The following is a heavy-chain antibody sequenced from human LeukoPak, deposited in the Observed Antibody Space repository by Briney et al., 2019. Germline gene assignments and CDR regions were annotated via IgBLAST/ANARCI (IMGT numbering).Heavy chain of an antibody. V-gene: IGHV3-11*01. J-gene: IGHJ4*02. D-gene: IGHD3-3*01. CDR1: GFTFSDYY. CDR2: ISSSGSTI. CDR3: ARDVPYYDFWSGYLPTFDY. Sequence: GGSLRLSCAASGFTFSDYYMSWIRQAPGKGLEWVSYISSSGSTIYYADSVKGRFTISRDYAKNSLYLQMNSLRAEDTAVYYCARDVPYYDFWSGYLPTFDYWGQGTLVTVSS.